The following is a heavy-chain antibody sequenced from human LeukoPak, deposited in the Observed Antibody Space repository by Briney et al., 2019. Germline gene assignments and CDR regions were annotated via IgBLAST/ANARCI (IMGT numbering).Heavy chain of an antibody. CDR3: AKGSGSYNGYGMDV. J-gene: IGHJ6*04. V-gene: IGHV3-23*01. Sequence: GGSLRLSCAASGFAFGSYGMSWVRQAPGKGLDWVASLSGSGHNTYYADSVKGRFTISRDNPKNTVYLQVNSLRAEDTAVYYCAKGSGSYNGYGMDVWGKGTTVTVSS. D-gene: IGHD3-10*01. CDR1: GFAFGSYG. CDR2: LSGSGHNT.